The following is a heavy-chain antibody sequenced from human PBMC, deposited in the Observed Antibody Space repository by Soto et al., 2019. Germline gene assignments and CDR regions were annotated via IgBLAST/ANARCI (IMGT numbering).Heavy chain of an antibody. CDR1: GYILRNYR. V-gene: IGHV1-18*01. CDR2: ISAYKGNT. J-gene: IGHJ4*02. CDR3: VRDLDGSGSYYTDY. D-gene: IGHD3-10*01. Sequence: APVNVSCKAAGYILRNYRISWVLQAHGQGLEWMGWISAYKGNTNYAQKFQGRVTMTTETSTSTAYMELRSLTSDDTAVYYCVRDLDGSGSYYTDYWGLGTLVTVSS.